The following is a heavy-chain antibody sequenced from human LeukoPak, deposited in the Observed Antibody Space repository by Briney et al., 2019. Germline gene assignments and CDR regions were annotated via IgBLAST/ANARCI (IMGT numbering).Heavy chain of an antibody. CDR3: ARDPEYYYDSSGFSGYFDY. D-gene: IGHD3-22*01. V-gene: IGHV1-69*05. Sequence: SVKVSCKASGGTFSSYAISWVRQAPGQGLEWMGRIIPIFGTANYAQKFQGRVTITTDESTSTAYMELSSLRSEDTAVYNCARDPEYYYDSSGFSGYFDYWGQGTLVTVSS. J-gene: IGHJ4*02. CDR2: IIPIFGTA. CDR1: GGTFSSYA.